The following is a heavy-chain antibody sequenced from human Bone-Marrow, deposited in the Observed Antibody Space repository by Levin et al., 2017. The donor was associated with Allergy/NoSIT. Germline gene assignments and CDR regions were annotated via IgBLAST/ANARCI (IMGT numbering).Heavy chain of an antibody. V-gene: IGHV3-33*01. D-gene: IGHD2-21*01. J-gene: IGHJ4*02. CDR1: GFTFSNYG. CDR3: ARDVCGGDCLIDY. CDR2: IWYDGRNK. Sequence: SCAPSGFTFSNYGMHWVRQAPGKGLEWVAVIWYDGRNKYYADSVKGRFTISRDNSKNTLYLQMNSLRAEDTAVYYCARDVCGGDCLIDYWGQGTLVTVSS.